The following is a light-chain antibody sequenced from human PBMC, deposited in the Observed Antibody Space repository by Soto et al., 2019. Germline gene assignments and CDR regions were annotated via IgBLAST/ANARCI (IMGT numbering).Light chain of an antibody. CDR1: QSVISNY. CDR3: QQDATSPWT. V-gene: IGKV3-20*01. Sequence: EIALTQSPGTMSLSPGERATLSCTASQSVISNYLAWYQQKPGQAPRLLIYVASRSATGIPDRFSGSGSGTDINLTISRLEPEDFAVYYCQQDATSPWTFGQGTKVEIK. CDR2: VAS. J-gene: IGKJ1*01.